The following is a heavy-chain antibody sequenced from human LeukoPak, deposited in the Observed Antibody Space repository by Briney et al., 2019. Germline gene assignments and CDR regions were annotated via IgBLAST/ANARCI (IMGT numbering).Heavy chain of an antibody. CDR2: IYYSGST. J-gene: IGHJ2*01. CDR3: ARAFRARYFDL. V-gene: IGHV4-39*01. Sequence: PSETLSLTYTVSGGSITTSSYYWGWIRQPPGKGLEWIGIIYYSGSTYYNPSLKGRVTISVDTSKNQFSLKLSSVTAADTAVYYCARAFRARYFDLWGRGTLVTVSS. CDR1: GGSITTSSYY. D-gene: IGHD2/OR15-2a*01.